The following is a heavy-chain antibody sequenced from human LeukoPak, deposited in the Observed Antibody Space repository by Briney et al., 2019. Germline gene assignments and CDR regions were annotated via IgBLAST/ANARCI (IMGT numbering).Heavy chain of an antibody. CDR3: ARDGSYYYGSGSAYYYYMDV. Sequence: SETLSLTCTVSGGSISSHYWSWIRQPPGKGLEWIGYIYYSGSTNYNPSLKSRVTISVDTSKNQFSLKLSSVTAADTAVYYCARDGSYYYGSGSAYYYYMDVWGKGTTVTVSS. J-gene: IGHJ6*03. D-gene: IGHD3-10*01. CDR1: GGSISSHY. V-gene: IGHV4-59*11. CDR2: IYYSGST.